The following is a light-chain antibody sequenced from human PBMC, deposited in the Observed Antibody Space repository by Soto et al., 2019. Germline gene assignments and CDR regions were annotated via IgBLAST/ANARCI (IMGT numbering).Light chain of an antibody. CDR1: RSNIGTNF. Sequence: QSVLTQPPSASGAPGQRVTIPCSGSRSNIGTNFVYWYQQFPGTAPRLLIHWNNQRPSGVLDRFSGSKSGTSASLAISGLRSEDEADYYCAAWDDSLSAGVFGGGTKLTVL. CDR2: WNN. CDR3: AAWDDSLSAGV. J-gene: IGLJ3*02. V-gene: IGLV1-47*01.